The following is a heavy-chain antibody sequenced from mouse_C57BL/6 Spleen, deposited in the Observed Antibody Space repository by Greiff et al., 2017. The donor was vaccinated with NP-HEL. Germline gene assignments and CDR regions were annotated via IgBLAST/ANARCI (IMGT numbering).Heavy chain of an antibody. V-gene: IGHV1-77*01. Sequence: QVQLQQPGAELVKPGASVKISCKASGYTFTDYYINWVKQRPGQGLEWIGKIGPGSGSTYYNEKFKGKATLTADKSSSTAYMQLSSLTSEDSAVYFCARSGKDYDEDRGDYWGQGTSVTVSS. CDR2: IGPGSGST. D-gene: IGHD2-4*01. J-gene: IGHJ4*01. CDR3: ARSGKDYDEDRGDY. CDR1: GYTFTDYY.